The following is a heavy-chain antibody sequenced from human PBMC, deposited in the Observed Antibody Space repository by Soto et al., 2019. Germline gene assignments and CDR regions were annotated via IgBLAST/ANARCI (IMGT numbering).Heavy chain of an antibody. D-gene: IGHD3-3*01. CDR2: IRIDESRT. CDR1: GFTFSSYW. CDR3: AKDGQSGFWSGYYLDV. Sequence: GGSLRLSCAASGFTFSSYWMHWVRQAPGKGLVWVSRIRIDESRTNYADSVKGRFTISRDNAKNTLYLQMNGLRAEDTAVYYCAKDGQSGFWSGYYLDVWGQGTTVTVSS. V-gene: IGHV3-74*01. J-gene: IGHJ6*02.